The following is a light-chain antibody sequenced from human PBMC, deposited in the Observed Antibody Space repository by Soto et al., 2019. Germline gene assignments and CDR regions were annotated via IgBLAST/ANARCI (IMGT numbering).Light chain of an antibody. Sequence: QSALTQPASVSASPGQSITISCTGTRGDIGGYNYVSWYQQHPGKAPTLMIYDVYHRPSGVSNRFSASKSGNTASLTISGLQAEDEADYYCSSYTSSTTLVFGTGTKVTVL. J-gene: IGLJ1*01. CDR3: SSYTSSTTLV. CDR2: DVY. CDR1: RGDIGGYNY. V-gene: IGLV2-14*03.